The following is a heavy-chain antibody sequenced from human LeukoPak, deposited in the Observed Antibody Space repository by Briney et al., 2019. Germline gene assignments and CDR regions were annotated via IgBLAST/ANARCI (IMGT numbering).Heavy chain of an antibody. CDR3: AKAPSDDFSSVVGDP. Sequence: SCKASGYTFTSYGISWVRQAPGKGLEWVSAISGSGGSTYYADSVKGRFTISRDNSKNTLYLQMNSLRAEDTAVYYCAKAPSDDFSSVVGDPWGQVTRVTDSS. V-gene: IGHV3-23*01. CDR2: ISGSGGST. D-gene: IGHD3-3*01. CDR1: GYTFTSYG. J-gene: IGHJ5*02.